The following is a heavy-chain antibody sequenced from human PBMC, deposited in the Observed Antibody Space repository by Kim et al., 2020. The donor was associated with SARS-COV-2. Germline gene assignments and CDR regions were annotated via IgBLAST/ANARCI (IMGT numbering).Heavy chain of an antibody. CDR2: ISYDGSNK. CDR3: AKESLIAVADVYYYYYGMDV. CDR1: GFTFSSYG. D-gene: IGHD6-19*01. J-gene: IGHJ6*02. V-gene: IGHV3-30*18. Sequence: GGSLRLSCAASGFTFSSYGMHWVRQAPGKGLEWVAVISYDGSNKYYADSVKGRFTISRDNSKNTLYLQMNSLRAEDTAVYYCAKESLIAVADVYYYYYGMDVWGQGTTVTVSS.